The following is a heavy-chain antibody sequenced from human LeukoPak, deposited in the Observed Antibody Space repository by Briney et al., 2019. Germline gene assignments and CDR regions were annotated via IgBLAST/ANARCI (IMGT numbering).Heavy chain of an antibody. Sequence: SVKVSCKASGGTFSSYAISWVRQAPGQGLEWMGGIIPIFGTANYAQKFQGRVTITADESTSTAYMELSSLRSEDTAVYYCAREAPPRAYYYGSGSQYNWFDPWGQGTLVTVSS. V-gene: IGHV1-69*01. J-gene: IGHJ5*02. CDR3: AREAPPRAYYYGSGSQYNWFDP. CDR1: GGTFSSYA. D-gene: IGHD3-10*01. CDR2: IIPIFGTA.